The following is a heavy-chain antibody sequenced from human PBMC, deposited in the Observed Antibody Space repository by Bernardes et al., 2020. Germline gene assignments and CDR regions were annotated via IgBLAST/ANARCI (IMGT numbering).Heavy chain of an antibody. D-gene: IGHD6-13*01. CDR2: IYHSGST. J-gene: IGHJ4*02. V-gene: IGHV4-4*02. CDR3: ARVGVGPYSSSWPYTHFDY. CDR1: GGSISSSNW. Sequence: SETLSLTCAVSGGSISSSNWWSWVRQPPGKGLEWIGEIYHSGSTNYNPSLKSRVTISVDKSKNQFSLKLSSVTAADTAVYYCARVGVGPYSSSWPYTHFDYWGQGTLVTVSS.